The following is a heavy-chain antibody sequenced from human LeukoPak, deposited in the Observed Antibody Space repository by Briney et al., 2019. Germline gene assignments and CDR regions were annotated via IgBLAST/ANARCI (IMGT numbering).Heavy chain of an antibody. J-gene: IGHJ3*02. CDR2: IYYSGST. V-gene: IGHV4-59*12. Sequence: SETLSLTCTVSGGSISSYYWSWIRQPPGKGLEWIGYIYYSGSTNYNPSLKSRVTISVDTSKNQFSLKLSSVTAADTAVYYCAAVAYCSSTSCPSMPAFDIWGQGTMVTVSS. D-gene: IGHD2-2*01. CDR1: GGSISSYY. CDR3: AAVAYCSSTSCPSMPAFDI.